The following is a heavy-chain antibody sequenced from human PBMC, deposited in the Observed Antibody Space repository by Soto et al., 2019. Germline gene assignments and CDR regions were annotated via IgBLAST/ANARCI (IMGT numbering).Heavy chain of an antibody. V-gene: IGHV1-18*01. CDR1: GDTFTSFG. Sequence: ASVKVSCKASGDTFTSFGISWVRQAPGQGLEWMGWISAYNGHTNYAQKLQGRVTLTTDTSTSTAYMELRSLRFDDTAVYYCAKDSPIALAGHLDCWGQGTLVTVSS. D-gene: IGHD6-19*01. CDR2: ISAYNGHT. J-gene: IGHJ4*02. CDR3: AKDSPIALAGHLDC.